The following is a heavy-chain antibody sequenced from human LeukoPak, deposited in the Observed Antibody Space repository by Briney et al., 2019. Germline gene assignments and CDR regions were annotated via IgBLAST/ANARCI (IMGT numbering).Heavy chain of an antibody. J-gene: IGHJ5*02. D-gene: IGHD3-22*01. CDR2: ISAYNGNT. V-gene: IGHV1-18*01. CDR3: ARDAGNYYDSSGYDP. CDR1: GYTFTSCG. Sequence: ASVKVSCKASGYTFTSCGISWVRQAPGQGLEWMGWISAYNGNTNYAQKLQGRVTMTTDTSTSTAYMEPRSLRSDDTAVYYCARDAGNYYDSSGYDPWGQGTLVTVSS.